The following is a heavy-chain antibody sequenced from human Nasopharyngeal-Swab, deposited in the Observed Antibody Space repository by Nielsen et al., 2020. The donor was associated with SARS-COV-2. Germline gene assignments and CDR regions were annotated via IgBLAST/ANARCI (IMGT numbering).Heavy chain of an antibody. J-gene: IGHJ4*02. Sequence: WIRQPPGKGLEWIGYIYNSGSTYYHPSLKSRVTISVDTSKNQFSLKLSSVTAADTAVYSCAREYRRITIFGVVINGFDYWGQGTLVTVSS. V-gene: IGHV4-30-4*01. CDR3: AREYRRITIFGVVINGFDY. D-gene: IGHD3-3*01. CDR2: IYNSGST.